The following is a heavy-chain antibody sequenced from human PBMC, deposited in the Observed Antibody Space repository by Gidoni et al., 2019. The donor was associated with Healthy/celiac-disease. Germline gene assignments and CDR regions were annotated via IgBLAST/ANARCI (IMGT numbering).Heavy chain of an antibody. CDR1: GFTVSSNY. J-gene: IGHJ6*02. D-gene: IGHD4-17*01. CDR2: IYSGGST. CDR3: ARDFRYGYGDYRNRLDYYYYGMDV. V-gene: IGHV3-53*01. Sequence: EVQLVESGGGLIQPGGSLRLSCAASGFTVSSNYMSWVRQAPGKGLEWVSVIYSGGSTYYADSVKGRFTISRDNSKNTLYLQMNSLRAEDTAVYYCARDFRYGYGDYRNRLDYYYYGMDVWGQGTTVTVSS.